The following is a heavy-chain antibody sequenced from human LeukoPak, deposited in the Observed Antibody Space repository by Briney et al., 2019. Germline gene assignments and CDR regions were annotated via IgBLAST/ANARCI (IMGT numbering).Heavy chain of an antibody. CDR1: GFTFSSYA. CDR2: ISYDGSDK. V-gene: IGHV3-30*04. Sequence: QPGRSLRLSCAASGFTFSSYAMHWVRQAPGKGLEWVAVISYDGSDKYYADSVKGRFTISRDNSKNTLYLQMNSLRPEDTAVYYCARVSARSNPNSGAFDYWGQGSLVTVSS. D-gene: IGHD4-23*01. CDR3: ARVSARSNPNSGAFDY. J-gene: IGHJ4*02.